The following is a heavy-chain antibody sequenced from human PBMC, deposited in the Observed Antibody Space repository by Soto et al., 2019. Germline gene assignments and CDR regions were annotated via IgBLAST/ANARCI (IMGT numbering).Heavy chain of an antibody. CDR1: GFTFSSYG. J-gene: IGHJ4*02. V-gene: IGHV3-33*01. Sequence: QVQLVESGGGVVQPGRSLRLSCAASGFTFSSYGMHWVRQAPGKGLEWVAVIWYDGSNKNYADSVKGRFTISRDNSXXTLYLQMNSLRAEDTAVYYCARDSLLYDSSGYSDYWGQGTLVTVSS. D-gene: IGHD3-22*01. CDR2: IWYDGSNK. CDR3: ARDSLLYDSSGYSDY.